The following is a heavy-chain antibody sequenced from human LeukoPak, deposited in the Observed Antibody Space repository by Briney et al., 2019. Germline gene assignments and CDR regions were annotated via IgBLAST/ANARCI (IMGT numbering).Heavy chain of an antibody. CDR3: ARVSAVAGNFDY. J-gene: IGHJ4*02. CDR2: ISSSSSYI. V-gene: IGHV3-21*01. CDR1: GFTFSSYS. D-gene: IGHD6-19*01. Sequence: PGGCLSLSCAASGFTFSSYSMNWVRLAPGKGLEWVSSISSSSSYIYYADSVKGRFTISRDNAKNSLYLQMNSLRAEDTAVYYCARVSAVAGNFDYWGQGTLVTVSS.